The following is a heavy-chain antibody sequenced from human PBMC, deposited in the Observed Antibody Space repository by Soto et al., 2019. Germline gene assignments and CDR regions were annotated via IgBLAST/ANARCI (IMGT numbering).Heavy chain of an antibody. J-gene: IGHJ5*02. CDR2: IYYSGST. CDR1: GGSISSDRYY. CDR3: ARVGRTEDWFDP. V-gene: IGHV4-31*03. Sequence: PSETLSLTCTVSGGSISSDRYYWSWIRQHPGKGLEWIGYIYYSGSTHYNPSLKSRVSISVDTSKNQFSLKLSSVTAADTAVYYCARVGRTEDWFDPWGQGTLVTVSS.